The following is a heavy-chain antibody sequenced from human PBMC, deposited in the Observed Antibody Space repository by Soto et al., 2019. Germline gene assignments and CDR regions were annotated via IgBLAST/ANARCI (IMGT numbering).Heavy chain of an antibody. V-gene: IGHV1-69*13. CDR2: IIPIFGTA. Sequence: GASGKVSCKASGGTLSSYAISWVRQAPGQGLEWMGGIIPIFGTANYAQKFQGRVTITADESTSTAYMELSSLRSEDTAVYYCARPRGSGFDYWGQGTLVTVSS. J-gene: IGHJ4*02. D-gene: IGHD1-26*01. CDR3: ARPRGSGFDY. CDR1: GGTLSSYA.